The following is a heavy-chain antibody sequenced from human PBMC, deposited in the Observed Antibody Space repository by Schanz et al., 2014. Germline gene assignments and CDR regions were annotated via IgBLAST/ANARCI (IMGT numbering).Heavy chain of an antibody. D-gene: IGHD6-6*01. V-gene: IGHV3-48*02. CDR2: ISSSSSTI. CDR3: AREYSSSSGRCFDC. Sequence: EVQLVESGGGLVQPGGSLRLSCAASGFTFRTYSMNWVRQAPGKGLEWVSYISSSSSTIYYADSVKGRFTISRDNAKNSLYLQMNSLRDEDTAVYYCAREYSSSSGRCFDCWGQGTLVTVSS. J-gene: IGHJ4*02. CDR1: GFTFRTYS.